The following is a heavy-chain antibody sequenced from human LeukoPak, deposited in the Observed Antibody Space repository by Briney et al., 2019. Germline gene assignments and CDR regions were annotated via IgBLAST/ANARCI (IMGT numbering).Heavy chain of an antibody. CDR1: GFTFSSYA. D-gene: IGHD1-1*01. Sequence: GSLRLSCAASGFTFSSYAMSCVRQAPGKGLEWVSAISGSGGSTYYADSVKGRFTISRDNSKNTLYLQMNSLRAEDTAVYYCAKRQSQRDLYGMDVGGQGTTVTVS. V-gene: IGHV3-23*01. CDR3: AKRQSQRDLYGMDV. CDR2: ISGSGGST. J-gene: IGHJ6*02.